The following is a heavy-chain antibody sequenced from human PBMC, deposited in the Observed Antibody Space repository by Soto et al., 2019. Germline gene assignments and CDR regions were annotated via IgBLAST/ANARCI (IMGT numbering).Heavy chain of an antibody. CDR3: ASTKDETLYFDY. Sequence: QLQLQESSPGLVKPSETLSLTCTVSGDSISITSYYWGWVRQPPGKGLEWIGSIHYSGSTHYNPSLQSRVAISGDASKKQFSLKLRSVTAADTAVYYCASTKDETLYFDYWGQGTLVTVSS. V-gene: IGHV4-39*01. J-gene: IGHJ4*02. CDR1: GDSISITSYY. D-gene: IGHD2-15*01. CDR2: IHYSGST.